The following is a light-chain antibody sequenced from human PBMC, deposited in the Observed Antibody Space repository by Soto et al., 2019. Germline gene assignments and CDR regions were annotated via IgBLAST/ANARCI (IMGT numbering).Light chain of an antibody. V-gene: IGLV2-23*01. CDR2: EGS. Sequence: QSVLTQPASVSASPGQSITISCTGATSIVGSSNLVSWYQHHPGKAPKLIIYEGSRRPSGVSGRFSGSKSGNTASLTISGLQSDDEADYYCCSFARGITFYAFGTGTKLTVL. CDR3: CSFARGITFYA. CDR1: TSIVGSSNL. J-gene: IGLJ1*01.